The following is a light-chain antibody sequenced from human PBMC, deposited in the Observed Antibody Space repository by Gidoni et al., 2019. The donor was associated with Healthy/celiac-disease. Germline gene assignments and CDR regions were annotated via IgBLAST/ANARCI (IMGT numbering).Light chain of an antibody. CDR2: DAS. Sequence: EIVLTQSPATLSLSPGEIATLSCRARQSVSSYLAWYQQKPGQAPRLLIYDASNRAAGIPARFSGSGSGTDFTLTISSLEPEDFAVYYCQQRSNWPRVTFGQGTRLEIK. CDR1: QSVSSY. CDR3: QQRSNWPRVT. J-gene: IGKJ5*01. V-gene: IGKV3-11*01.